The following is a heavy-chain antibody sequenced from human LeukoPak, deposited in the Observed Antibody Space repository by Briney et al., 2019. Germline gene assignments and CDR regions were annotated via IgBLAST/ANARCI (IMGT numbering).Heavy chain of an antibody. CDR2: INWNGGST. CDR1: GFTFDDYG. Sequence: PGGSLRLSCAASGFTFDDYGMSWVRQAPGKGLEWVSGINWNGGSTGYADSVKGRFTISRDNAKNSLYLQMNSLRAEDTAVYYCARQSPPGLVPWWFDPWGQGTLVTVSS. CDR3: ARQSPPGLVPWWFDP. D-gene: IGHD6-19*01. J-gene: IGHJ5*02. V-gene: IGHV3-20*04.